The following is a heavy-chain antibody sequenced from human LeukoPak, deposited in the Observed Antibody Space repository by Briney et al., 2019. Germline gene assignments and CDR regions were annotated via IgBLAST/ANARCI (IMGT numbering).Heavy chain of an antibody. D-gene: IGHD4/OR15-4a*01. J-gene: IGHJ2*01. V-gene: IGHV4-59*01. CDR1: GGSISTYY. CDR2: IHYSGSS. CDR3: ARGLTSSDWYFDL. Sequence: SETLSLTCTVSGGSISTYYWSWIRQPPGKGLEWIAYIHYSGSSNYNPSLRSRVAISVDTSKNQFSLKLSSVTAADTAVYYCARGLTSSDWYFDLWGRGTLVTVSS.